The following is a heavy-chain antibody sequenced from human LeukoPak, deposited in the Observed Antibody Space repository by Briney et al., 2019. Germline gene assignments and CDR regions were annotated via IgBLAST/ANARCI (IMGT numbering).Heavy chain of an antibody. D-gene: IGHD6-13*01. CDR2: ISGRGGST. CDR3: AKHSSSWNYFDY. J-gene: IGHJ4*02. V-gene: IGHV3-23*01. CDR1: GFTFSSYA. Sequence: GGSLRLSCAASGFTFSSYAMTWVRQAPGKGLEWVSGISGRGGSTYYADSVKGRFTISRDSSKNTLYLQMNSLRVEDTAVYYCAKHSSSWNYFDYWGQGTLVTVSS.